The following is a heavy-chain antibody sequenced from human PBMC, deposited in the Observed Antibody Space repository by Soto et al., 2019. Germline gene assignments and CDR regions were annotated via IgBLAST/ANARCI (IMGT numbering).Heavy chain of an antibody. CDR2: ISAGGGNT. V-gene: IGHV3-23*01. D-gene: IGHD2-2*01. Sequence: EVQLLESGGGLVQPGGSLRLSCAASGFSFSTYAMSWVRQAPGKELEWVSGISAGGGNTYYADSVRGRFTISRDNSKNTVDLQISSLRAEDTALYYCAKHSEYQLLSWLDPWGLGTLVTVSS. CDR3: AKHSEYQLLSWLDP. CDR1: GFSFSTYA. J-gene: IGHJ5*02.